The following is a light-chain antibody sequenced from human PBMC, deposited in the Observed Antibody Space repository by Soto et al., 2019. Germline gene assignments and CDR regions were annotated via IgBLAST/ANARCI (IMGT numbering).Light chain of an antibody. V-gene: IGKV1-9*01. CDR3: QQLRMYPST. CDR1: QDIAIY. CDR2: AAS. J-gene: IGKJ4*01. Sequence: IQLTKSPSSLSASVGDRVTITCRSSQDIAIYLAWYQQKPGEAPKLLIYAASTLYGGVPSRFSGSVSGTDFALTITSLQAEDFATYYCQQLRMYPSTFGGGTKVEIK.